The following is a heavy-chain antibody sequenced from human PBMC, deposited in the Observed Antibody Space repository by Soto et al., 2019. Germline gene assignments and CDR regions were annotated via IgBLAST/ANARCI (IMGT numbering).Heavy chain of an antibody. CDR3: ARDPFYYGSGSYYNLPVDY. CDR2: ISSSSSYI. J-gene: IGHJ4*02. Sequence: GGSLRLSCAASGFTFSSYSMNWVRQAPGRGLEWVSSISSSSSYIYYADSVKGRFTISRDNAKNSLYLQMNSLRAEDTAVYYCARDPFYYGSGSYYNLPVDYWGQGTLVTVAS. CDR1: GFTFSSYS. D-gene: IGHD3-10*01. V-gene: IGHV3-21*01.